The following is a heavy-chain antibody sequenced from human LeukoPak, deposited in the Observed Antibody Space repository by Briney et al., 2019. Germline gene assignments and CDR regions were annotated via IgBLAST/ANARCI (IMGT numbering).Heavy chain of an antibody. Sequence: PSETLSLTCAVYGGSFSGYYWRWIRQPPGKGLEWIGEINHSGSTNYNPSLKSRVTISVDTSKNQFSLKLSSVTAADTAVYYCARGRYYYDSSGYYRLPSPKKYYYYGMDVWGQGTTVTVSS. CDR1: GGSFSGYY. J-gene: IGHJ6*02. CDR2: INHSGST. CDR3: ARGRYYYDSSGYYRLPSPKKYYYYGMDV. D-gene: IGHD3-22*01. V-gene: IGHV4-34*01.